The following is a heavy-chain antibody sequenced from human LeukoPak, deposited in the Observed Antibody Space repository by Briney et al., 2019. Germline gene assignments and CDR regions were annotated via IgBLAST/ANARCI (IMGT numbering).Heavy chain of an antibody. D-gene: IGHD3-22*01. J-gene: IGHJ6*03. CDR3: TRGSIAYYYMDV. V-gene: IGHV4-59*01. Sequence: SETLSLTCAVSGGSINNYYWSWIRQPPGKGLEWIGYIYDSGSTNYNPSLQSRVTTSLDTSKNQFSLKLSSVTAADTAVYYCTRGSIAYYYMDVWGKGTTVTISS. CDR2: IYDSGST. CDR1: GGSINNYY.